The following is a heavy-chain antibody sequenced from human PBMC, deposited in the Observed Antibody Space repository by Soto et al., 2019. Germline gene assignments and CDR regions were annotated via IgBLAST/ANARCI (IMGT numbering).Heavy chain of an antibody. J-gene: IGHJ6*02. CDR3: ARHPGYCSGSRCYGYYTMDV. CDR1: GGSISSSNW. D-gene: IGHD2-2*01. Sequence: SEILSLTCAVSGGSISSSNWWSWVRRPPGKGLEWIGEIYHSGSTNYNPSLKSRVTISVDTPKNQLSLELSSVTAADTAVYSCARHPGYCSGSRCYGYYTMDVWGQGTTVTVSS. CDR2: IYHSGST. V-gene: IGHV4-4*02.